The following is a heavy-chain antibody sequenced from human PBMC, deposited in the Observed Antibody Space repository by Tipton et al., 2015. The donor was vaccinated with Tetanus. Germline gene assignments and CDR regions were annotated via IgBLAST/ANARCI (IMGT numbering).Heavy chain of an antibody. V-gene: IGHV4-28*01. CDR2: IHNSGST. Sequence: TLSLTCAVSGYSISRSHWWAWIRQPPGKGLEWIGHIHNSGSTYYNPSLKGRVTVSVDTSKNQFSLTVNSVTDVDTAVYYCARVGIRWYFDIWGSGTLVTVSS. CDR1: GYSISRSHW. CDR3: ARVGIRWYFDI. D-gene: IGHD2-21*01. J-gene: IGHJ2*01.